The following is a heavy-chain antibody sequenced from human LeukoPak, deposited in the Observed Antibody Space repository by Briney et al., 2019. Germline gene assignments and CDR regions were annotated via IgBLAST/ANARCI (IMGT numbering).Heavy chain of an antibody. Sequence: ASMKVSCKASGFTFTDHYMHWVRQAPGQGLEWMGWINGKSGVTFYAQRFQDRITVTRDTSISTMYLELNRLTSADTAIYYCARDFDWGPDYWGPGTLVAVSS. CDR2: INGKSGVT. V-gene: IGHV1-2*02. D-gene: IGHD3-16*01. CDR1: GFTFTDHY. J-gene: IGHJ4*02. CDR3: ARDFDWGPDY.